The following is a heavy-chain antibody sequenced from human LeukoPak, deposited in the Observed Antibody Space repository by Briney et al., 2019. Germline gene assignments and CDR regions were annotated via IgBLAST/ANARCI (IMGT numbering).Heavy chain of an antibody. CDR3: ANSVLRYFDWLSPRDAFDI. CDR1: GFTFSSYV. J-gene: IGHJ3*02. CDR2: IRYDGSNK. D-gene: IGHD3-9*01. V-gene: IGHV3-30*02. Sequence: GGSLRLSCAASGFTFSSYVMHWVRQAPGKGLEWVAFIRYDGSNKYYADSVKGRFTISRDNSKNTLYLQMNNLRAEDTAVYYCANSVLRYFDWLSPRDAFDIWGQGTMVTVSS.